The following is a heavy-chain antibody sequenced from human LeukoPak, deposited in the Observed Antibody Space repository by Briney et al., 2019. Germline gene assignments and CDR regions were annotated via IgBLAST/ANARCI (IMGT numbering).Heavy chain of an antibody. Sequence: GGSLRLSCAASGFNFSSYAMSWVRQAPGNGLEWVSAISGSGGSTYYADSVKGRFTISRDNSKNTLYLQMNSLRAEDTAVYYCAKGTTYYYGSGSSHFDYWGQGTLVTVSS. V-gene: IGHV3-23*01. J-gene: IGHJ4*02. CDR2: ISGSGGST. CDR3: AKGTTYYYGSGSSHFDY. D-gene: IGHD3-10*01. CDR1: GFNFSSYA.